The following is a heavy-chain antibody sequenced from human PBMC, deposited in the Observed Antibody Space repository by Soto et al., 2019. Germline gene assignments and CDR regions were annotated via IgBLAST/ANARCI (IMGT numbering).Heavy chain of an antibody. CDR3: ARDPSIGSNCYYYFVL. CDR1: GFTLNGYA. Sequence: GGSLRLSCVASGFTLNGYAMNWVRQAPGKGLEWVSYISSSSVKIDYADSVKGRFTISRDNAKNSLFLQMNSLRDEDTAVYYCARDPSIGSNCYYYFVLWGQGTPVTVSS. J-gene: IGHJ4*02. CDR2: ISSSSVKI. V-gene: IGHV3-48*02. D-gene: IGHD2-21*02.